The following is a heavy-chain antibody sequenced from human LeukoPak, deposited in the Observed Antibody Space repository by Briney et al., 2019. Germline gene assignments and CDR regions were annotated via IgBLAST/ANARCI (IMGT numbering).Heavy chain of an antibody. Sequence: PSETLSLTCTISGASISSYYWSWIRQPPGKGLEWIGYIYYSGGTNYNPSLKSRVTMSVDTSQNQFSLKLTSVTAADSAVYYCARSEYSSSSGGLPYYFDYWGQGTLVTVSS. CDR2: IYYSGGT. J-gene: IGHJ4*02. CDR3: ARSEYSSSSGGLPYYFDY. V-gene: IGHV4-59*01. CDR1: GASISSYY. D-gene: IGHD6-6*01.